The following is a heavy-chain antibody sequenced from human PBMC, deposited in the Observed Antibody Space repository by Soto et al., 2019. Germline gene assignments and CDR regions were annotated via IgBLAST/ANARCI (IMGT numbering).Heavy chain of an antibody. J-gene: IGHJ4*02. CDR1: VGSISSGGYY. Sequence: QVQLQESGPGLVKPSQTLSLTCTVSVGSISSGGYYWNWIRHHPGTVLEWIGYISFRGRSYYNPSLRSRVTISADTSKHQFSLRLSSVTAADTALYYCARGGKFHDASGYSDFDYWGQGTLVTVSS. D-gene: IGHD3-22*01. CDR3: ARGGKFHDASGYSDFDY. V-gene: IGHV4-31*03. CDR2: ISFRGRS.